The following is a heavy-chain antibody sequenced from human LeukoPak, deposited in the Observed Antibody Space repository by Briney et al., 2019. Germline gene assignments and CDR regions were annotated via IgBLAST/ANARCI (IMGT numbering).Heavy chain of an antibody. Sequence: SETLSLTCTVSGGSISSSSYYWGWIRQPPGKGLEWIGSIYYSGSTYYNPSLKSRVTISVDTSKNQFSLKLSSVTAADTAVYYCARSIAVAGWDYYYYYMDVWGKGTTVTISS. V-gene: IGHV4-39*07. J-gene: IGHJ6*03. D-gene: IGHD6-19*01. CDR2: IYYSGST. CDR3: ARSIAVAGWDYYYYYMDV. CDR1: GGSISSSSYY.